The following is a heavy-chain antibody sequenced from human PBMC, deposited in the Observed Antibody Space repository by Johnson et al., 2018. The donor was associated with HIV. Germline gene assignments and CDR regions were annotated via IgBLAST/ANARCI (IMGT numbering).Heavy chain of an antibody. CDR1: GFTVSSNY. CDR3: ARDLSEGELGHAFDI. D-gene: IGHD1-26*01. V-gene: IGHV3-66*02. Sequence: EVQLVESGGGLVQPGGSLRLSSAASGFTVSSNYMTWVRQAPGKGLEWVSILYSGGSTYYADSVKGRFSISRDNSKNTLYLQMNSLRAEEPAVYYGARDLSEGELGHAFDIWGQGTMVTVSS. CDR2: LYSGGST. J-gene: IGHJ3*02.